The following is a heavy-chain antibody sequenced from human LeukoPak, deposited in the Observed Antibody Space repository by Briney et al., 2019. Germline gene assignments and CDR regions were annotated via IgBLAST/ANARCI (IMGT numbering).Heavy chain of an antibody. Sequence: GASMKVSCNTSGYTFTDYYIHWVRQAPGQGREWMGWINPKSGVTNYAQNFQDRVNLTSDTSISTAYMDLSGLTSGDTAVYYCARALGNYYDSTVYQAYWGQGHLVTVSS. D-gene: IGHD3-22*01. V-gene: IGHV1-2*02. CDR1: GYTFTDYY. J-gene: IGHJ4*02. CDR2: INPKSGVT. CDR3: ARALGNYYDSTVYQAY.